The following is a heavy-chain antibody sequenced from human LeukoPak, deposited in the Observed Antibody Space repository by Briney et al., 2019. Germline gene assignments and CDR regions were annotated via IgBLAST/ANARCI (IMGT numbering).Heavy chain of an antibody. J-gene: IGHJ4*02. Sequence: ASVKVSCKASGYTFTSYDINWVRQAPGQGLEWMGWMNPNSGNTGYAQKFQCRVTMTSNTSISTAYMELSSLRSEGTAVYYCARGGPGAAYFDYWGQGTLVTVSS. D-gene: IGHD1-26*01. CDR2: MNPNSGNT. V-gene: IGHV1-8*01. CDR3: ARGGPGAAYFDY. CDR1: GYTFTSYD.